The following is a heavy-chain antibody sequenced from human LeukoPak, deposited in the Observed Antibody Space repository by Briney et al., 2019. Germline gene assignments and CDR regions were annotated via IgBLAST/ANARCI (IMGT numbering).Heavy chain of an antibody. J-gene: IGHJ4*02. D-gene: IGHD1-26*01. CDR3: ARGRGIVAPSGY. CDR1: GFTFSSYA. V-gene: IGHV3-30*04. CDR2: ISYDGSNK. Sequence: GRSLRLSCAASGFTFSSYAMHWVRQAPGKGLEWVAVISYDGSNKYYADSVKGRFTISRDNSKNTLYLQMNSLRAEDTAVYYCARGRGIVAPSGYWGQGTLLTVSS.